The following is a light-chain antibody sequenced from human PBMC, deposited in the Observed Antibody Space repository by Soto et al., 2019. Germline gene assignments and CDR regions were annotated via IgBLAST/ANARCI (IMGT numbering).Light chain of an antibody. CDR1: QSIGSW. Sequence: DIQMTQSPSTLSASVGDRVTITCRASQSIGSWLAWYQQRVGGAPHLLIYDASKLESGVPSRFSGSGSGTEFTLTISSLQPDDFATYYCQQYNTYSTFGQGTKVDIK. J-gene: IGKJ1*01. V-gene: IGKV1-5*01. CDR3: QQYNTYST. CDR2: DAS.